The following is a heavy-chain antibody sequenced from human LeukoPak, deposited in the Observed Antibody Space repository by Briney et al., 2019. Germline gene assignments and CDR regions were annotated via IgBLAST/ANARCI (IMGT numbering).Heavy chain of an antibody. V-gene: IGHV3-72*01. Sequence: GGSLRLSCAASGFAFSDYYMDWVRQPPGKGLECIGRIRNKANSYTTEYAASVKGGITISRDDSKNSLFLQMNSLKTEDTAVYYCARDCYGSYDYWGQGTLVTVSS. CDR1: GFAFSDYY. D-gene: IGHD1-26*01. J-gene: IGHJ4*02. CDR2: IRNKANSYTT. CDR3: ARDCYGSYDY.